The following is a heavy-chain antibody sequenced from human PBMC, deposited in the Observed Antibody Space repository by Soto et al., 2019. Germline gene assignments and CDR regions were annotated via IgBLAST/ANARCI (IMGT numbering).Heavy chain of an antibody. J-gene: IGHJ5*02. D-gene: IGHD2-8*01. Sequence: SETLSLTCIVSGGSISRYYWSWIRQPPGKGLEWIGYAYYSGDTGYNPSLQSRVTMAVDTSKNQVSLKLTSVTAADTAVYYCARDRSTYGGGGTGEVKENWFDPWGQGALVTVSS. CDR1: GGSISRYY. V-gene: IGHV4-59*01. CDR2: AYYSGDT. CDR3: ARDRSTYGGGGTGEVKENWFDP.